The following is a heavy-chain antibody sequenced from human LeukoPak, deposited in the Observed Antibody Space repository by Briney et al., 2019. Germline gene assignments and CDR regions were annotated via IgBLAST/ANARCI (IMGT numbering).Heavy chain of an antibody. D-gene: IGHD2-2*01. CDR2: ISSSSSTI. CDR3: ARDSCSITSCVFDY. Sequence: GGSLRLSCAASGFTFSSYSMNWVRQAPGKGLQWVSYISSSSSTIYYADSVKGRFTISRDNAKNSLYLQMNSLRAEDTAVYYCARDSCSITSCVFDYWGQGTLVTVSS. V-gene: IGHV3-48*01. CDR1: GFTFSSYS. J-gene: IGHJ4*02.